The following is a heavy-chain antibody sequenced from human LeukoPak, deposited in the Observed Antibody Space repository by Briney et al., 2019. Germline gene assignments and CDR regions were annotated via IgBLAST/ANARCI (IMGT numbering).Heavy chain of an antibody. V-gene: IGHV4-61*02. D-gene: IGHD1-7*01. CDR3: ARAAGTTVNRRRRGDEQFDY. J-gene: IGHJ4*02. CDR1: GGSISSSSYY. Sequence: SQTLSLTCTVAGGSISSSSYYWSWIRQPAGKGLEWMGRIYTSGSTNYNPSLKSRVTISVDTSKNQFSLKLSSVTAADTAVYYCARAAGTTVNRRRRGDEQFDYWGQGTLVTVSS. CDR2: IYTSGST.